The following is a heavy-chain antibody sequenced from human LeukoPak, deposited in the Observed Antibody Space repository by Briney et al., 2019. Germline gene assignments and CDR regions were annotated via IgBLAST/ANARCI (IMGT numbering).Heavy chain of an antibody. D-gene: IGHD5-18*01. Sequence: GGSLRLSCAASGFTFSDYYMSWIRQAPGKGLEWVSYISSSGSTIYYADSVKGRFTISRDNAKNSLYLQMNSLRAEDTAVYYCARAVRGYSYGSYYFDYWGQGTLVTVSS. J-gene: IGHJ4*02. CDR2: ISSSGSTI. CDR3: ARAVRGYSYGSYYFDY. V-gene: IGHV3-11*04. CDR1: GFTFSDYY.